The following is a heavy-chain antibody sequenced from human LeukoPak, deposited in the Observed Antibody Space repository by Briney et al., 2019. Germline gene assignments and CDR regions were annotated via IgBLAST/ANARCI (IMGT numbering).Heavy chain of an antibody. CDR1: GFTFSSYW. D-gene: IGHD3-10*01. J-gene: IGHJ6*03. Sequence: PGGSLRLSCAASGFTFSSYWMSWVRQAPGKGLEWVANIKQDGSEKYYVDSVKGRFTISRDNAKNSLYLQMNSLRAEDTAVYYCARGFGELSYFRYYYYYMDVWAKGPRSPSP. CDR2: IKQDGSEK. CDR3: ARGFGELSYFRYYYYYMDV. V-gene: IGHV3-7*03.